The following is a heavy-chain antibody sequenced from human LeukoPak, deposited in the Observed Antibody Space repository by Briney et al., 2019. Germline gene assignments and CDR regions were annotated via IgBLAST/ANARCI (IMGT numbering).Heavy chain of an antibody. CDR1: GGSISSYY. J-gene: IGHJ3*02. Sequence: SETLSLTCTVSGGSISSYYWSWIRQPPGKGLEWIGYIYYSGSTNYNPSLKSRVTISVDTSKNQFSLKLSSVTAADTAVYYCARDAGDDAFDIWGQGTMVTVSS. D-gene: IGHD7-27*01. CDR2: IYYSGST. V-gene: IGHV4-59*12. CDR3: ARDAGDDAFDI.